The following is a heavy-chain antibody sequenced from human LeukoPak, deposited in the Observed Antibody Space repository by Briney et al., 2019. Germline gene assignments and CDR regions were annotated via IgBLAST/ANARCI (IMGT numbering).Heavy chain of an antibody. V-gene: IGHV3-23*01. CDR3: AKDKYNFWSGSNYYYMDV. J-gene: IGHJ6*03. CDR2: ISGGAGST. Sequence: GGSLRLSCAASAITFSTYAMSWVRQAPGKGLECVSVISGGAGSTYYADSVKGRFTISRDNSKNTLYLQMNSLRAEDTAVYYCAKDKYNFWSGSNYYYMDVWGKGTTVTVSS. D-gene: IGHD3-3*01. CDR1: AITFSTYA.